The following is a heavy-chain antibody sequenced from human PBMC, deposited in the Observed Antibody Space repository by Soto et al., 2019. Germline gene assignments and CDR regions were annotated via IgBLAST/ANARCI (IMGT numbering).Heavy chain of an antibody. CDR3: TSNPGGQQLVNDAFDI. CDR1: GFTFGDYA. D-gene: IGHD6-13*01. Sequence: GGSLRLSCTASGFTFGDYAMSWVRQAPGKGLEWVGFIRSKAYGGTTEYAASVKGRFTISRDDSKSIAYLQMNSLKTEDTAVYYCTSNPGGQQLVNDAFDIWGQGTMVTVSS. V-gene: IGHV3-49*04. J-gene: IGHJ3*02. CDR2: IRSKAYGGTT.